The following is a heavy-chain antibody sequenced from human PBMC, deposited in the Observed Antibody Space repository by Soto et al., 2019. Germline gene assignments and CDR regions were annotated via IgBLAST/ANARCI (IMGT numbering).Heavy chain of an antibody. CDR2: ISYDGSNK. CDR1: GFTFSSYG. Sequence: QVQLVESGGGVVQPGRSLRLSSAASGFTFSSYGMHWVRQAPGKGLEWVAVISYDGSNKYYADSVKGRFTISRDNSKNTLYLQMNSLRAEDTAVYYCAKAHVLLWFGELFPFDYWGQGTLVTVSS. CDR3: AKAHVLLWFGELFPFDY. J-gene: IGHJ4*02. D-gene: IGHD3-10*01. V-gene: IGHV3-30*18.